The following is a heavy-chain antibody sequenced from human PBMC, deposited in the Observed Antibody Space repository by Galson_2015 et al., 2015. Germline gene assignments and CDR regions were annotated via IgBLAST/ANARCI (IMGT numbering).Heavy chain of an antibody. CDR1: GGSISSSSYY. J-gene: IGHJ1*01. CDR3: ARPNSSSWYGSEYFQH. D-gene: IGHD6-13*01. V-gene: IGHV4-39*01. Sequence: LSLTCTVSGGSISSSSYYWGWIRQPPGKGLEWIGSIYYSGSTYYNPSLKSRVTISVDTSKNQFSLKLSSVTAADTAVYYCARPNSSSWYGSEYFQHWGQGTLVTVSS. CDR2: IYYSGST.